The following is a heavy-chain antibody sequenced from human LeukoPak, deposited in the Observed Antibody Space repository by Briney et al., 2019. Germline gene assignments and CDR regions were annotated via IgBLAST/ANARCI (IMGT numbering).Heavy chain of an antibody. Sequence: ETLSLXXAVYXXSFSXYYWSWIRQPPGKGLEWIGEINHSGSTNYNPSLKSRVTISVDTSKNQFSLKLSSVTAADTAVYYCARGGDSKHLVNWGQGTLVTVSS. CDR2: INHSGST. CDR1: XXSFSXYY. CDR3: ARGGDSKHLVN. J-gene: IGHJ4*02. V-gene: IGHV4-34*01. D-gene: IGHD3-3*02.